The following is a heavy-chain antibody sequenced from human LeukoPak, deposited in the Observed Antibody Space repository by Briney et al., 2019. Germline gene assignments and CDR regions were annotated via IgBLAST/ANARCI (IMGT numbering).Heavy chain of an antibody. CDR1: GGSISSSSYY. CDR3: ARDWITMVRGVIRWFDP. CDR2: IYYSGSA. Sequence: SETLSLTCTVSGGSISSSSYYWVWIRQPPGKGLEWIGYIYYSGSANYHPSLKSRVTISVDTSKNRFSLRLSSVTAADTAVYYCARDWITMVRGVIRWFDPWGQGTLVTVSS. J-gene: IGHJ5*02. D-gene: IGHD3-10*01. V-gene: IGHV4-61*01.